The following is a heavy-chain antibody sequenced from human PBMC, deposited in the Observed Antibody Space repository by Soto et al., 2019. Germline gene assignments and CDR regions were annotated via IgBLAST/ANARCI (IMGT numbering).Heavy chain of an antibody. J-gene: IGHJ6*01. CDR2: ISYDGSSK. CDR1: GFTFSSYA. CDR3: VRVPHGMDV. Sequence: QVQLVESGGGVVQPGRSLRLSCAASGFTFSSYAVHWVRQAPGKGLECVAVISYDGSSKYYADSVKGRFTISRDNSKNTVHLQMNSLRVEDTAVYYCVRVPHGMDVW. V-gene: IGHV3-30-3*01.